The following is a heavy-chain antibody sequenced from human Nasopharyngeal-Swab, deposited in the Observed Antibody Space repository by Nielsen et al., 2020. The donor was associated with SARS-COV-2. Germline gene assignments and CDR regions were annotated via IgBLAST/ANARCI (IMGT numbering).Heavy chain of an antibody. J-gene: IGHJ4*02. CDR1: GFTFSSYG. V-gene: IGHV3-33*01. D-gene: IGHD3-22*01. Sequence: SLKISCAASGFTFSSYGMHWVRQAPGKGLEWVAVIWYDGSNKYYADSVKGRFTISRDNSKNTLYLQMNSLRAEDTAVYYCAREWYYYDSSGYSTYFDYWGQGTLVTVSS. CDR3: AREWYYYDSSGYSTYFDY. CDR2: IWYDGSNK.